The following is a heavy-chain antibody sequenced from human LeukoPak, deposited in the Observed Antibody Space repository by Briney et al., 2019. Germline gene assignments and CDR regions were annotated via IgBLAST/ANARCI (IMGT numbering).Heavy chain of an antibody. J-gene: IGHJ4*02. Sequence: GASVTVSCKASGYTFTSYAMHWVRQAPGQRLEWMGWINAGNGNTKYSQKFQGRVTITRDTSASTAYMELSSLRSEDTAVYYCARDQSRDGYNFAYWGQGTLVTVSS. V-gene: IGHV1-3*01. CDR2: INAGNGNT. CDR3: ARDQSRDGYNFAY. CDR1: GYTFTSYA. D-gene: IGHD5-24*01.